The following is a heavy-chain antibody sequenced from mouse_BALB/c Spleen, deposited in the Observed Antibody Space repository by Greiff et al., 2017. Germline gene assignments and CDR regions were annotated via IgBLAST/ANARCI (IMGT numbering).Heavy chain of an antibody. CDR2: IWAGGST. V-gene: IGHV2-9*02. CDR3: ARGYYGSSFAY. CDR1: GFSLTSYG. Sequence: VKLVESGPGLVAPSQSLSITCTVSGFSLTSYGVHWVRQPPGKGLEWLGVIWAGGSTNYNSALMSRLSISKDNSKSQVFLKMNSLQTDDTAMYYCARGYYGSSFAYWGQGTLVTVSA. D-gene: IGHD1-1*01. J-gene: IGHJ3*01.